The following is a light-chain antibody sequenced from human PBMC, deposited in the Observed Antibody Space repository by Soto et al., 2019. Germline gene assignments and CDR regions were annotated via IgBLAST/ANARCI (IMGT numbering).Light chain of an antibody. J-gene: IGKJ2*01. Sequence: EMAMTQSPATLSVSPGQRATLSCRASQNVNSNLAWYQQKPGHAPSLLMYNVSTRATGFPARFNGSGSGTEFTLTISSLQSEDSAIYYCQQYNTLNTFGQGT. CDR1: QNVNSN. V-gene: IGKV3-15*01. CDR3: QQYNTLNT. CDR2: NVS.